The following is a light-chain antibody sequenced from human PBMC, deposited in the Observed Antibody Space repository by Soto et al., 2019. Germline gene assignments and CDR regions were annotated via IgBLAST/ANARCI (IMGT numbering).Light chain of an antibody. CDR1: QSVLYSSNNKNY. Sequence: DIVMTQSPDSLAVSLGERATINCKSSQSVLYSSNNKNYLAWYQQKPGQPPKLLIYWASTRESGVPDRFSGSGSGTDFTLTISSLQAEDVVVYYCQQYYNTPRLTFGGGTKVEIK. J-gene: IGKJ4*01. CDR3: QQYYNTPRLT. V-gene: IGKV4-1*01. CDR2: WAS.